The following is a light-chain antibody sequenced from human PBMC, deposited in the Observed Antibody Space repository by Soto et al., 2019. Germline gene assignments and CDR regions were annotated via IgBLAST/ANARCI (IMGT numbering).Light chain of an antibody. CDR3: LLYYGGSQVGV. CDR1: TGAITSGYY. J-gene: IGLJ1*01. V-gene: IGLV7-43*01. CDR2: STD. Sequence: QAVVTQEPSLTVSPGGTVTLTCTSNTGAITSGYYPNWFQQKPGQAPRALIFSTDNRHSWTPARFSGSLLGDKAALTLSSVQPEDEAEYYCLLYYGGSQVGVFGTGTQLTVL.